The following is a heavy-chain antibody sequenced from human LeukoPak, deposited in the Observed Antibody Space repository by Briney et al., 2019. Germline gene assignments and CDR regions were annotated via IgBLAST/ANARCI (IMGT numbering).Heavy chain of an antibody. CDR1: GGSISSSSYY. Sequence: ETLSLTCTVSGGSISSSSYYWGWIRQPPGKGLEWVSAISGSGGSTSYAGSVRGRFTISRDNSKNTLFLQMNSLRAEDTAVYYCAKREPFDYWGQGILVTVSS. CDR2: ISGSGGST. D-gene: IGHD1-14*01. J-gene: IGHJ4*02. V-gene: IGHV3-23*01. CDR3: AKREPFDY.